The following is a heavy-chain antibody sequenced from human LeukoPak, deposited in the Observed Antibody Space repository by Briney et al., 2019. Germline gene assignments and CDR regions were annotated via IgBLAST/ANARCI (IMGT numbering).Heavy chain of an antibody. CDR1: GFTFSSYA. Sequence: GGSLRLSCAASGFTFSSYAMSWVRQAPGKGLEWFSAISGSGGSTYYADSVKGRFTISRDNSKNTLYLQMNSLRAEDTAVYYCAKDSMITFGGVIVPEGDYWGQGTLVTVSS. V-gene: IGHV3-23*01. J-gene: IGHJ4*02. CDR3: AKDSMITFGGVIVPEGDY. CDR2: ISGSGGST. D-gene: IGHD3-16*02.